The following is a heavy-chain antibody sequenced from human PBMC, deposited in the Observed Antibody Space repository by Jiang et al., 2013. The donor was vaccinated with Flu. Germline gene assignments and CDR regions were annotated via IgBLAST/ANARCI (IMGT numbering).Heavy chain of an antibody. V-gene: IGHV3-53*01. Sequence: VQLVESGGGLIQPGGSLRLSCAASGFTVSSNYMSWVRQAPGKGLEWVSVIYSGGSTYYADSVKGRFTISRDNSKNTLYLQMNSLRAEDTAVYYCARPVSPEDYYYGMDVWGQGDHGHRLL. CDR3: ARPVSPEDYYYGMDV. CDR1: GFTVSSNY. CDR2: IYSGGST. J-gene: IGHJ6*02.